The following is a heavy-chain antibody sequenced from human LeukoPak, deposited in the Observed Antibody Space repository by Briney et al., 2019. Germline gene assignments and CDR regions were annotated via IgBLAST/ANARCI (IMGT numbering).Heavy chain of an antibody. J-gene: IGHJ4*02. CDR3: AKSVVVAAYYYFDH. CDR2: ISGSGGST. CDR1: GFTFSGYA. Sequence: GGSLRLSCAASGFTFSGYAMGWVRQAPGKGLEWVSAISGSGGSTYYADSVKGRFTISRDNSKNTLYLQMNSLRAEDTAVYYCAKSVVVAAYYYFDHWGQGTLVTVSS. D-gene: IGHD2-15*01. V-gene: IGHV3-23*01.